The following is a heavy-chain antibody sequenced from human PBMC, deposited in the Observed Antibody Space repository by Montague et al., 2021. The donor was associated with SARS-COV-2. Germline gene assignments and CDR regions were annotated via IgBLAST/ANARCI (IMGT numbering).Heavy chain of an antibody. J-gene: IGHJ4*01. D-gene: IGHD2/OR15-2a*01. Sequence: SETLSLTCTVSGSSISTFYWSWIRQAPGKGLEWIGFVHSGETTNYSPSLRTRVSMSVDAPGKELSLRLGAVTAADTAVYFCARSWGVHLLPFDIWGHGILVTVSS. CDR3: ARSWGVHLLPFDI. V-gene: IGHV4-59*01. CDR2: VHSGETT. CDR1: GSSISTFY.